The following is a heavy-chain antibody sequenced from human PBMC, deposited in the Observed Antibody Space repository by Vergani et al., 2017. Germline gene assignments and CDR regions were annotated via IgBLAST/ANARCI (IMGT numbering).Heavy chain of an antibody. D-gene: IGHD4-11*01. J-gene: IGHJ4*02. CDR1: GFTFSNYA. CDR2: ISGSGDST. Sequence: EVQVLESGGGLVQPGGSLRLSCAASGFTFSNYAMTWVRQAPGKGLEWVSTISGSGDSTYYADSVKGRFTIARDNSKTTLYLQTNSLRAEDTAVYYCATGHSNYDYWGQGTLVTVSS. CDR3: ATGHSNYDY. V-gene: IGHV3-23*01.